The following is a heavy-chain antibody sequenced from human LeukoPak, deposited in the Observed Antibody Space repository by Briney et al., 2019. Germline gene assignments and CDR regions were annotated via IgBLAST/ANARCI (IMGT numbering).Heavy chain of an antibody. CDR2: ISAGGTRT. Sequence: GGSLRVSCAASGFSFSNYAMAWVRQAPGKGLEWVSGISAGGTRTYYADSVRGRFTMFRDNSMDTVYLQMNSLRAEDTGVYYCAKYAVRETFFGDYWGQGTLVAVSS. D-gene: IGHD3-3*01. V-gene: IGHV3-23*01. J-gene: IGHJ4*02. CDR3: AKYAVRETFFGDY. CDR1: GFSFSNYA.